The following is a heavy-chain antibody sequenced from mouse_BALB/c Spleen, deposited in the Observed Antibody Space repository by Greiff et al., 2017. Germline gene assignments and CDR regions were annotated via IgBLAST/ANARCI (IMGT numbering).Heavy chain of an antibody. D-gene: IGHD2-4*01. J-gene: IGHJ4*01. CDR1: GYTFTSYT. CDR3: ARYSTMITNYYAMDY. CDR2: LNPSSGYT. V-gene: IGHV1-4*01. Sequence: VQLQQSGAELARPGASVKMSCKASGYTFTSYTMHWVKQRPGQGLEWIGYLNPSSGYTNYNQKFKDKATLTADKSSSTAYMQLSSLTSEDSAVYYCARYSTMITNYYAMDYWGQGTSVTVSS.